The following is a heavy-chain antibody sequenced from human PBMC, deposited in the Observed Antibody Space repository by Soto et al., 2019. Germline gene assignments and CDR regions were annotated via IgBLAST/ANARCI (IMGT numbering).Heavy chain of an antibody. CDR2: IYYSGST. CDR3: ARSYLMVRGVITSFDY. Sequence: PSETLSLTCTVSGGSISSYYWSWIRQPPGKGLEWIGYIYYSGSTNYNPSLKSRVTISVDTSKNQFSLKLSSVTAADTAVYYCARSYLMVRGVITSFDYSGPGTLVTVST. V-gene: IGHV4-59*08. CDR1: GGSISSYY. J-gene: IGHJ4*02. D-gene: IGHD3-10*01.